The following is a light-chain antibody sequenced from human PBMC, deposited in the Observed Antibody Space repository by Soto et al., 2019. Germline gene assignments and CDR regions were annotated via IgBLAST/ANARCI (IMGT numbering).Light chain of an antibody. J-gene: IGLJ1*01. CDR2: EVT. CDR3: SSFAGTNSFV. Sequence: QSALTQPASVSGSPGQSITISCTGSSNDIGAYKYVSWYQQRPGKAPKLIIYEVTRRPSGVPDRIFGSKSDTTASLTVSGLQAEDEADYYCSSFAGTNSFVFGTGTKLTVL. CDR1: SNDIGAYKY. V-gene: IGLV2-8*01.